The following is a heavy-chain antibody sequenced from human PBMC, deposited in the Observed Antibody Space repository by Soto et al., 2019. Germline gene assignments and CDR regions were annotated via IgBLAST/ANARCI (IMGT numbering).Heavy chain of an antibody. D-gene: IGHD3-10*01. CDR1: GFTFSSYW. Sequence: EVQLVESGGGLVQPGGSLRLSCAASGFTFSSYWMSWVRQAPGKGLEWVANINRDGSEKYYVDSVKGRFTIARDNAKISLYLKMNSLRAEDTAVYYCARDLYYGSGSPFVDYWGQGTLVTGSS. CDR2: INRDGSEK. CDR3: ARDLYYGSGSPFVDY. V-gene: IGHV3-7*04. J-gene: IGHJ4*02.